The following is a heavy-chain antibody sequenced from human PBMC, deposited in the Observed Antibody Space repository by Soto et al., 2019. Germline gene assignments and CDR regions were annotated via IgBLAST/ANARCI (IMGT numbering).Heavy chain of an antibody. J-gene: IGHJ5*02. CDR3: AKPYCIFNSCFDNWFDP. V-gene: IGHV3-30*18. Sequence: QVQLVESGGGVVQPGRTLRLSCAASGFTFSSYGIHWVRQAPGKGLEWVAIISYDGANKYYADSVKGRFTISRDNSKNTLYLQMNSLRPEDTAVYYCAKPYCIFNSCFDNWFDPWGQGTLVTVSS. CDR2: ISYDGANK. CDR1: GFTFSSYG. D-gene: IGHD3-3*01.